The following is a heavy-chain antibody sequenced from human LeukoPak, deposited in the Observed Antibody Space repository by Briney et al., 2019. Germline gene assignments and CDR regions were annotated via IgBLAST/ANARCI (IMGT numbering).Heavy chain of an antibody. J-gene: IGHJ4*02. D-gene: IGHD2/OR15-2a*01. CDR2: INPNSCGT. CDR1: RYTFTGYY. V-gene: IGHV1-2*02. Sequence: ASVTVSCKASRYTFTGYYMHWVRQAPGQGLEWMGWINPNSCGTNYAQKFQGRVTMTGDTSISTAYMELSSLRSEDTAVYYCARDFKSSMNIVDQNDYWGQGTLVTVSS. CDR3: ARDFKSSMNIVDQNDY.